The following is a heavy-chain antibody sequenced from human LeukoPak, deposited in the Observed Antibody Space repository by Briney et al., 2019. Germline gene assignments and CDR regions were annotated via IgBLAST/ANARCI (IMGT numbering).Heavy chain of an antibody. J-gene: IGHJ6*02. Sequence: ASVKVSCKASGYTFTGYDINWVRQATGQGLEWMGWMNPNSGNTGYAQKFQGRVTMTRNTSISTAYMELSSLRSEDTAVYYCASEDSGYDLNYYYYGMDVWGQGTTVTVSS. CDR1: GYTFTGYD. V-gene: IGHV1-8*01. CDR2: MNPNSGNT. D-gene: IGHD5-12*01. CDR3: ASEDSGYDLNYYYYGMDV.